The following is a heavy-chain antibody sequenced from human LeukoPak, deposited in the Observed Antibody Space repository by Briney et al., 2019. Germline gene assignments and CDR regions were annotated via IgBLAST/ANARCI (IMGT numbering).Heavy chain of an antibody. D-gene: IGHD2-2*01. CDR3: AKVSGGGYIVVVPAAAIDY. J-gene: IGHJ4*02. CDR2: ISGSGGST. CDR1: GFTFSSYA. V-gene: IGHV3-23*01. Sequence: PGGSLRLSCAASGFTFSSYAMSWVRQAPGKGLEWVSAISGSGGSTYYADSVKGRFTISRDNSKNTLYLQMNSLRAEDTAVYYCAKVSGGGYIVVVPAAAIDYWGQGTLVTVSS.